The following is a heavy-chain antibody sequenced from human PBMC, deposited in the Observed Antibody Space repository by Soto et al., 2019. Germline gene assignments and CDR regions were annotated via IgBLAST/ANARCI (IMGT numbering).Heavy chain of an antibody. Sequence: SVKVSCKVSGYTLTELSMHWVRQAPGKGLEWMGGIIPIFGTANYAQKFQGRVTITADESTSTAYMELSSLRSEDTAVYYCARSMYYDSSGYYLAYDYWGQGALVTVSS. V-gene: IGHV1-69*13. CDR3: ARSMYYDSSGYYLAYDY. D-gene: IGHD3-22*01. J-gene: IGHJ4*02. CDR1: GYTLTELS. CDR2: IIPIFGTA.